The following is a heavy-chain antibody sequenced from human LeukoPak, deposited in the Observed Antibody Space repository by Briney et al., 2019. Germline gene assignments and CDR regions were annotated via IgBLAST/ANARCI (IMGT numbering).Heavy chain of an antibody. D-gene: IGHD6-19*01. CDR2: MNPNSGNT. Sequence: ASVKVSCKASGYTFTSFDINWVRQATGQGLEWMGWMNPNSGNTGYAQKFQGRVTMAMNTSISTAYIELRSLRSEDTAVYYCARGPQWRGDYYYMDIWGKGTRVTVSS. CDR3: ARGPQWRGDYYYMDI. V-gene: IGHV1-8*01. J-gene: IGHJ6*03. CDR1: GYTFTSFD.